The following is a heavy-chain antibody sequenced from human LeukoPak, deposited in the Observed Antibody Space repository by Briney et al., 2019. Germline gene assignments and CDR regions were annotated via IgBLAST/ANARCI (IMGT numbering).Heavy chain of an antibody. CDR2: ISSSSSTI. J-gene: IGHJ4*02. CDR1: GFTFSSYS. CDR3: AREFSGSNYGFPFDY. V-gene: IGHV3-48*01. D-gene: IGHD1-26*01. Sequence: GGSLRLSCAASGFTFSSYSMNWVRESPGKGLEWVSYISSSSSTIYYADSVKGRFTISRDNAKNSLYLQMNSLRAEDTAVYYCAREFSGSNYGFPFDYWGQGTLVTVSS.